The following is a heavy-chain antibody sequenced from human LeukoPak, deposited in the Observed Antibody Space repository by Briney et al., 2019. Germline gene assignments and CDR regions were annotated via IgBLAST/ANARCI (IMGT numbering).Heavy chain of an antibody. CDR3: ARGAQRFGELIDSFDY. D-gene: IGHD3-10*01. CDR1: DYTFISHG. Sequence: ASVKVSCKASDYTFISHGITWVRQAPGQRLEWMGWISAYNGNANYAQKFQDRVTMTRDTFTSTGFMELRSLKSDDTAVYYCARGAQRFGELIDSFDYWGQGTLVTVSS. V-gene: IGHV1-18*01. CDR2: ISAYNGNA. J-gene: IGHJ4*02.